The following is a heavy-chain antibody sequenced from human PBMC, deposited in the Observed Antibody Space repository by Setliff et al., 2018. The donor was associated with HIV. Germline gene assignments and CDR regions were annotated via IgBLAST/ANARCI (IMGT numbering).Heavy chain of an antibody. D-gene: IGHD3-22*01. Sequence: ASVKVSCKASGYTFTSYGMNWVRQAPGQGLEWMGWINTYTGKPTYAQDFTGRFVFSLDTSVSTAYLQISSLKAEDIAVYYCARDGYYYDSSGHLAYYFDWLKVKGAFDIWGQGTMVTVSS. CDR1: GYTFTSYG. V-gene: IGHV7-4-1*02. CDR3: ARDGYYYDSSGHLAYYFDWLKVKGAFDI. J-gene: IGHJ3*02. CDR2: INTYTGKP.